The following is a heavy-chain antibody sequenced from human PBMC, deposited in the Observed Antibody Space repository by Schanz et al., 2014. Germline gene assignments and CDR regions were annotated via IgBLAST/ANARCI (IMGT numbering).Heavy chain of an antibody. CDR1: GGTFSSYT. CDR2: IIPILDKT. CDR3: AKVDRTRYYAMDV. V-gene: IGHV1-69*08. Sequence: QVQLVQSGAEVMKPGSSVKVSCKASGGTFSSYTINWVRQAPGQGLEWMGRIIPILDKTNYAQKFQGRVTMTADKSTSTVYMEVSGLRSEDTAVYYCAKVDRTRYYAMDVWGQGTTVTDSS. D-gene: IGHD3-9*01. J-gene: IGHJ6*02.